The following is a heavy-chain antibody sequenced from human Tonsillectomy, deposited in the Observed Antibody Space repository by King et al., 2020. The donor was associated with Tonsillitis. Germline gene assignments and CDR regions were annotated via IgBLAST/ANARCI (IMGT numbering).Heavy chain of an antibody. CDR2: ISYDGSNK. CDR1: GFTFSSYA. CDR3: ARDEAAAPSWYFDY. Sequence: VQLVESGGGVVQPGRSLRLSCAASGFTFSSYAMHWVRQAPGKGLEWVSVISYDGSNKYYADSVKGRFTISRDNSKNTLYQQMNSLRAEDTAVYYCARDEAAAPSWYFDYWGQGTLVTVSS. J-gene: IGHJ4*02. V-gene: IGHV3-30-3*01. D-gene: IGHD6-13*01.